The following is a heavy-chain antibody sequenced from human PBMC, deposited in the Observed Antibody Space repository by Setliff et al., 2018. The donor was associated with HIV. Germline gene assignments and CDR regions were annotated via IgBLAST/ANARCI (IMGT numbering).Heavy chain of an antibody. CDR1: GGSFSGYY. CDR2: INHSGST. D-gene: IGHD2-15*01. J-gene: IGHJ4*02. Sequence: SETLSLTCAVYGGSFSGYYWSWIRQPPGKGLEWIGEINHSGSTNYNPSLKSRVTISFDASKKYFSLKLTSVTAADTAMYYCATYSAGEGGRGHWGQGTLVTVSS. V-gene: IGHV4-34*01. CDR3: ATYSAGEGGRGH.